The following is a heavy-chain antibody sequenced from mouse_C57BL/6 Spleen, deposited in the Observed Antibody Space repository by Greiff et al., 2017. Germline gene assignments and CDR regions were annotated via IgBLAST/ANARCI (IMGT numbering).Heavy chain of an antibody. D-gene: IGHD3-3*01. CDR1: GFSLTSYG. V-gene: IGHV2-6-1*01. CDR2: IWSDGST. CDR3: ARHPRDDAMDY. J-gene: IGHJ4*01. Sequence: VQLQQSGPGLVAPSQSLSITCTVSGFSLTSYGVHWVRQPPGKGLEWLGVIWSDGSTTYNSALKSRLSISKDNSKSQVFLKMNSLQTDDTARYYCARHPRDDAMDYWGQGTSVTVSS.